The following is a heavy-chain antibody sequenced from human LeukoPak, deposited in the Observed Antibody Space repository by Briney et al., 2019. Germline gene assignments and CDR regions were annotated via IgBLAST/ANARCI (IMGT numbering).Heavy chain of an antibody. J-gene: IGHJ3*02. V-gene: IGHV1-69*04. CDR1: GGTFSSYA. CDR3: ARPTVTTSLTDAFDI. D-gene: IGHD4-4*01. CDR2: IIPIPGIA. Sequence: GALVKVSCKASGGTFSSYAISWVRRAPGHGLGWMGRIIPIPGIANYAQKFQGRVTITADKSTSTAYMELSSLRSEDTAVYYCARPTVTTSLTDAFDIWGQGTMVTVSS.